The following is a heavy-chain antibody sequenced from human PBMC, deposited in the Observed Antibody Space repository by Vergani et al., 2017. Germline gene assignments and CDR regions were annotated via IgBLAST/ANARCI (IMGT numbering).Heavy chain of an antibody. CDR3: ARFGSTVPTE. V-gene: IGHV4-39*07. D-gene: IGHD4-17*01. J-gene: IGHJ4*02. CDR1: GDSISSTNYY. CDR2: IYYSGST. Sequence: QLQLQESGPGLVKPSETLSLTCTVSGDSISSTNYYWAWIRQPPGKGMEWIGNIYYSGSTLYNPSLKSRVTISVDTSKNQFSLTLRSVTAADTAVYYCARFGSTVPTEWGQGTLISVSS.